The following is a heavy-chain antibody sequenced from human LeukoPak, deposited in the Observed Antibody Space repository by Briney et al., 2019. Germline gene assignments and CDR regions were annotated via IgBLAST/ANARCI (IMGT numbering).Heavy chain of an antibody. Sequence: SETLSLTCTVSGGSISNNYWSWIRQPPGKGLEWIGYIYYSGSTNYSPSLKSRVTISVDTSKNQFSLKLSSVTAADTAVYYCARGFTAMVSFDYWGQGTLVTVSS. J-gene: IGHJ4*02. CDR2: IYYSGST. CDR1: GGSISNNY. V-gene: IGHV4-59*12. CDR3: ARGFTAMVSFDY. D-gene: IGHD5-18*01.